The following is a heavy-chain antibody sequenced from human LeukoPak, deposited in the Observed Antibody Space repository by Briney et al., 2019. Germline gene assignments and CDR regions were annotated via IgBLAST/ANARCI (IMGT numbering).Heavy chain of an antibody. D-gene: IGHD3-3*01. CDR3: ASPTYTIFGVATNAFDI. CDR2: IYPGDSDT. CDR1: GYSFTSYW. Sequence: PGESLKISCKGSGYSFTSYWIGWVRQMPGKGLEWMGIIYPGDSDTRYSPSFQGQVTISADKSISTAYLQWSSLKASDTAMYYCASPTYTIFGVATNAFDIWGQGTMVTVSS. J-gene: IGHJ3*02. V-gene: IGHV5-51*01.